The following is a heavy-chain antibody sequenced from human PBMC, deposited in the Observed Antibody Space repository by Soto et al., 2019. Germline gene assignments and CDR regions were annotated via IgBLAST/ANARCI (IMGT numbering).Heavy chain of an antibody. D-gene: IGHD4-17*01. CDR2: LGIYNGDT. CDR3: AKYWDATVIRDGCRFGY. V-gene: IGHV1-18*01. Sequence: QVQLVQSGGEVKKPGASVTVSCKASGYSFTRYGISWLRQAPGQGLEWMGWLGIYNGDTHYAQKLQGRVSMTADTSXTXSNMELRDLGSDDTAVDYCAKYWDATVIRDGCRFGYRGQGTLIIVSS. CDR1: GYSFTRYG. J-gene: IGHJ4*02.